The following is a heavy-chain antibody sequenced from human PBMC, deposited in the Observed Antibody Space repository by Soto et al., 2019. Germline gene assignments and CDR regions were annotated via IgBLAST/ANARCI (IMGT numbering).Heavy chain of an antibody. Sequence: ASVKVSWKVSGGTFSNYAIDWVRQAPGQGLEWMGWISPNSGGTNYAQKFQGWVTMTRDTSISTAYMELSRLRSDDTAVYYCARGLRVGESESGPFDYWGQGTLVTVSS. J-gene: IGHJ4*02. CDR1: GGTFSNYA. CDR3: ARGLRVGESESGPFDY. V-gene: IGHV1-2*04. CDR2: ISPNSGGT. D-gene: IGHD3-16*01.